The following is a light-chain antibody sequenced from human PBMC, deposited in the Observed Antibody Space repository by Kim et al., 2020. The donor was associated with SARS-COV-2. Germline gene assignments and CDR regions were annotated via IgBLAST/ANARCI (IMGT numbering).Light chain of an antibody. CDR2: TAS. CDR1: LDIIDT. J-gene: IGKJ5*01. V-gene: IGKV1-17*01. Sequence: ASVEERVTITLRASLDIIDTLGCYLQNPGRAPQHLFSTASTFQREVPSRFRGNGSGAEFTLTITSLQPEDFATYICLKHNTFPSTFVHGRPRWIK. CDR3: LKHNTFPST.